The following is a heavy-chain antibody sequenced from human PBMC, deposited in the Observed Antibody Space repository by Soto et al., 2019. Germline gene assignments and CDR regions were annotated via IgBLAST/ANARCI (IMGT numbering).Heavy chain of an antibody. CDR3: AKDRRRFLEWLLPDY. J-gene: IGHJ4*02. V-gene: IGHV3-30*18. Sequence: GGSLRLSCAASGFTFSSYCMHWVRQAPGKGLEWVAVISYDGSNKYYADSVKGRFTISRDNSKNTLYLQMNSLRAEDTAVYYCAKDRRRFLEWLLPDYWGQGTLVTVSS. CDR2: ISYDGSNK. CDR1: GFTFSSYC. D-gene: IGHD3-3*01.